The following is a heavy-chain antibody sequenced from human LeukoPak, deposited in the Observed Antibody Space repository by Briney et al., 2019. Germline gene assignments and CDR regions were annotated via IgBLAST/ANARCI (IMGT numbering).Heavy chain of an antibody. CDR1: GFTFRTYW. D-gene: IGHD3-22*01. CDR3: TRTYYYDSRGYFDY. CDR2: IKTDGSET. Sequence: GGSLRLSCAASGFTFRTYWMHWVRQVPGKGLVWVSRIKTDGSETVYADNVKGRFTISRDNARNTLYLQMNSLRVEDTAVYYCTRTYYYDSRGYFDYWGQGALVTVSS. J-gene: IGHJ4*02. V-gene: IGHV3-74*01.